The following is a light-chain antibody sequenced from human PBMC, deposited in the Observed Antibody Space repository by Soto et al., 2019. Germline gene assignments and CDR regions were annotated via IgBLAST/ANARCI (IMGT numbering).Light chain of an antibody. CDR3: QQYYGTPRT. V-gene: IGKV4-1*01. J-gene: IGKJ1*01. Sequence: DIVMTQSPDSLSVSLVERATISCKSSQTVLYSSNNKNNLAWHQQKPGQPPKLLIYWASTRESGVPDRFSGSGSGTDFTLTISSLQAEDVAVYYCQQYYGTPRTFGQGTKVDIK. CDR1: QTVLYSSNNKNN. CDR2: WAS.